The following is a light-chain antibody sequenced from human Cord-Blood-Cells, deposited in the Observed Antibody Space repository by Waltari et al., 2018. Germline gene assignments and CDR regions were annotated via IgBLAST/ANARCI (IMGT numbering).Light chain of an antibody. CDR3: QQYGSSPVT. CDR2: GAS. J-gene: IGKJ4*01. CDR1: QSVSSSY. V-gene: IGKV3-20*01. Sequence: EIVFTHSPGTLSFSPGERATLSCRASQSVSSSYLAWYQQKPGQAPRLLIYGASSRATGIPDRFSGSGSGTDFTLTISRLEPEDFAVYYCQQYGSSPVTFGGGTKVEIK.